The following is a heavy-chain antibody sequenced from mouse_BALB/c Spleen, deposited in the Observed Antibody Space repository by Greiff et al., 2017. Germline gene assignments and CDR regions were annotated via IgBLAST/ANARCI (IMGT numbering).Heavy chain of an antibody. D-gene: IGHD6-5*01. Sequence: EVKLVESGTVLARPGASVKMSCKASGYSFTSYWMHWVKQRPGQGLEWIGAIYPGNSDTSYNQKFKGKAKLTAVTSASTAYMELSSLTNEDSAVYYCTREGDMPDYAMDYWGQGTSVTVSS. CDR2: IYPGNSDT. J-gene: IGHJ4*01. CDR3: TREGDMPDYAMDY. CDR1: GYSFTSYW. V-gene: IGHV1-5*01.